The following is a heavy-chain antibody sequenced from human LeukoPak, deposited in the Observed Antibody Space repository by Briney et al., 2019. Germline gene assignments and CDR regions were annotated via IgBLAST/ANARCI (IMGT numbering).Heavy chain of an antibody. Sequence: GGSLRLSCAASGFTFSNAWMNWVRQAPGKGLEWVAVTSSDLNVKLYADSVKGRFTISRDNSRSTLYLQMNSLRPEDTAIYYCAREGYYGSGSPPSLYFDYWGQGTLVTVSS. CDR3: AREGYYGSGSPPSLYFDY. CDR2: TSSDLNVK. J-gene: IGHJ4*02. D-gene: IGHD3-10*01. CDR1: GFTFSNAW. V-gene: IGHV3-30*03.